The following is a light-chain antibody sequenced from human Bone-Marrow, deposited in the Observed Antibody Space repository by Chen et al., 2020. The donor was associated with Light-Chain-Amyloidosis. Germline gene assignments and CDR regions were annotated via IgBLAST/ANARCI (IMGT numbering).Light chain of an antibody. CDR1: DLPTKY. CDR3: QSADSSGTYEVI. CDR2: RDT. Sequence: SYELTQPTTAPVPPGQTTRFTCSGDDLPTKYAYWYQQKPGQAPVLVIHRDTERPSGISERFSGSSSGTTATLTISGVQAEDEADYHCQSADSSGTYEVIFGGGTKLTVL. V-gene: IGLV3-25*03. J-gene: IGLJ2*01.